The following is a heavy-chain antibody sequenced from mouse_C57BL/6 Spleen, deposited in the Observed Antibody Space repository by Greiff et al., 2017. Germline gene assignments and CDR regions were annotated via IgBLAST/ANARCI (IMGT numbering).Heavy chain of an antibody. CDR3: ARSTGDYAMDY. J-gene: IGHJ4*01. V-gene: IGHV1-82*01. CDR1: GYAFSSSW. CDR2: IYPGDGDT. D-gene: IGHD4-1*02. Sequence: VQLVESGPELVKPGASVKISCKASGYAFSSSWMNWVKQRPGKGLEWIGRIYPGDGDTNYNGKFKGKATMTADKSSSTAYMQLSSLTSEDSAVYFCARSTGDYAMDYWGQGTSVTVSS.